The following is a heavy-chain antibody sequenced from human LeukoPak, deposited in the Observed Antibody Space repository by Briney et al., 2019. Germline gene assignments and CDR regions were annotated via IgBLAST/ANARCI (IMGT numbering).Heavy chain of an antibody. D-gene: IGHD1-26*01. CDR1: GFTFSSYS. Sequence: PGGSLRPSCAASGFTFSSYSMNWVRQAPGKGLEWVSSISSSISYIYYADSVKSRFTISRDNAKNSLYMQMNSLRAEETAVYYCARGGGSSGSYYSLSDWGQGTLVTVSS. CDR3: ARGGGSSGSYYSLSD. CDR2: ISSSISYI. J-gene: IGHJ4*02. V-gene: IGHV3-21*01.